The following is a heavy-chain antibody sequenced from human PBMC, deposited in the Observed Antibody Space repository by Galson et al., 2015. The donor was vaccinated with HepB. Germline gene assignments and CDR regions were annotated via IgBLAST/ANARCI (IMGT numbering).Heavy chain of an antibody. CDR2: ISGSGGST. Sequence: SLRLSCAASGFTFSSYAMSWVRQAPGKGLEWVSAISGSGGSTYYADSVKGRFTISRDNSKNTLYLQMNSLRAEDTAVYYCAKAALRYDFWSGYYLDYWGQGTLVTVSS. V-gene: IGHV3-23*01. D-gene: IGHD3-3*01. CDR1: GFTFSSYA. J-gene: IGHJ4*02. CDR3: AKAALRYDFWSGYYLDY.